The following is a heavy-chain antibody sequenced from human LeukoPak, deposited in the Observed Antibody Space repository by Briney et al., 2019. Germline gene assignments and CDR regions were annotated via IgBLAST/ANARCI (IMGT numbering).Heavy chain of an antibody. V-gene: IGHV4-59*02. D-gene: IGHD1-14*01. J-gene: IGHJ3*02. CDR1: GGSVSAYY. CDR3: ARDSKGTSEPEAFDI. Sequence: SETLSLTCIVSGGSVSAYYWGWIRQPPGKGLEWIGHGYHSGSTNYNPSLKSRVTISVDMSKNQFSLNLSSVTAADTAVYYCARDSKGTSEPEAFDIWGQGTMVTVSS. CDR2: GYHSGST.